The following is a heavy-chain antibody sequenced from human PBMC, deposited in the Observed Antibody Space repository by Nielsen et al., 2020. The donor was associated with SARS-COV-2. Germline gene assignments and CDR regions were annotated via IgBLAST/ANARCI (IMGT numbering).Heavy chain of an antibody. CDR1: GFSFSDYA. CDR2: ISYDGREK. D-gene: IGHD5-18*01. Sequence: GGSLRLSCAASGFSFSDYAIHWVRQAPGKGLEWVAVISYDGREKYYGDSVKGRLTISRDNSKSTLYLQMNGLRAEDTAIYYCASAYSYGSDTFDIWGQGTVVTVSS. V-gene: IGHV3-30*04. CDR3: ASAYSYGSDTFDI. J-gene: IGHJ3*02.